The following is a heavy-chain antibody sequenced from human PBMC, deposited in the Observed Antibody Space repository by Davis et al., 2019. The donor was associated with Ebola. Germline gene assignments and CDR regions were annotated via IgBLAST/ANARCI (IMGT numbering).Heavy chain of an antibody. J-gene: IGHJ6*02. CDR2: IYHSGST. Sequence: MPSETLSLTCAVSGGSISSGGYSWSWIRQPPGKGLEWIGYIYHSGSTYYNPSLKSRVTISVDRSKNQFSLKLSSVTAADTAVYYCARDRVAVAGSQLYYYYGMDVWGQGTTVTVSS. CDR1: GGSISSGGYS. CDR3: ARDRVAVAGSQLYYYYGMDV. D-gene: IGHD6-19*01. V-gene: IGHV4-30-2*01.